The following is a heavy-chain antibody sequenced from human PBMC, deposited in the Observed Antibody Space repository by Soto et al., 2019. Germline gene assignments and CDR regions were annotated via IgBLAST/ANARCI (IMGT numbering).Heavy chain of an antibody. CDR3: ARDAQVRNYDFWSGYYPYNWFDH. J-gene: IGHJ5*02. V-gene: IGHV1-46*01. CDR1: GYTFTSYY. CDR2: INPSGGST. Sequence: ASVKVSCKASGYTFTSYYMHWVRQAPGQGLEWMGIINPSGGSTSYAQKFQGRVTMTRDTSTSTVYMELSSLRSEDTAVYYCARDAQVRNYDFWSGYYPYNWFDHWGQGTLVTVSS. D-gene: IGHD3-3*01.